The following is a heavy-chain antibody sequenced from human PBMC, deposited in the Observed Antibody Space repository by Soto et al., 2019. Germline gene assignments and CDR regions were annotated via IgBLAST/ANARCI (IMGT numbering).Heavy chain of an antibody. CDR2: ISWNSGSI. D-gene: IGHD5-12*01. Sequence: EVQLVESGGGLVQPGRSLRLSCAASGFTFDDYAMPWVRQAPGKGLEWASGISWNSGSIGYVDSVKGRFTISRDNAKNSLYLQLNSLGAEDTALYYCAKDIGGQDGYGWYFDLWGRGTLGTVAS. J-gene: IGHJ2*01. CDR3: AKDIGGQDGYGWYFDL. V-gene: IGHV3-9*01. CDR1: GFTFDDYA.